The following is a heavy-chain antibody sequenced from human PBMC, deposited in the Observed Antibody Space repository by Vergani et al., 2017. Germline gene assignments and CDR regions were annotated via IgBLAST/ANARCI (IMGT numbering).Heavy chain of an antibody. Sequence: EVQLVESGGGLVKPGGSLRLSCAASGFTFSSCSMNWVRQAPGKGLEWVSSISSSSSYIYYADPVKGRFTISRDNAKNSLYLQMNSLRAEDTAVYYCASVRTDCSSTSCTRGIIDYWGQGTLVTVSS. CDR1: GFTFSSCS. D-gene: IGHD2-2*01. J-gene: IGHJ4*02. CDR2: ISSSSSYI. V-gene: IGHV3-21*01. CDR3: ASVRTDCSSTSCTRGIIDY.